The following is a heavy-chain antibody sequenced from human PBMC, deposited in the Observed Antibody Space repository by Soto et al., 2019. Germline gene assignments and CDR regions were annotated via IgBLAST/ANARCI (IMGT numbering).Heavy chain of an antibody. Sequence: GGSLRLSCAASGVKFDDYTMHWVRQAPGKGLEWVSLISWDSKNTFYTDSVRGRFTVSRDNRKTSLYLQMNILTTEDTAFYYCAKERATIYFDYWGPGTMVTVSS. CDR2: ISWDSKNT. CDR3: AKERATIYFDY. D-gene: IGHD5-12*01. J-gene: IGHJ4*02. V-gene: IGHV3-43*01. CDR1: GVKFDDYT.